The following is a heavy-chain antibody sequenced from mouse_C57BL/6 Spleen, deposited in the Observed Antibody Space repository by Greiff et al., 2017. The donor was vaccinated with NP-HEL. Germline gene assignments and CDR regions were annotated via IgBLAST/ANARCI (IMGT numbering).Heavy chain of an antibody. Sequence: EVQGVESGGGLVKPGGSLKLSCAASGFTFSSYTMSWVRQTPEKRLEWVATISGGGGNTYYPDSVKGRFTISRDNAKNTLYLQMSSLRSEDTALYYCARHLPITTEVGWFAYWGQGTLVTVSA. V-gene: IGHV5-9*01. D-gene: IGHD1-2*01. J-gene: IGHJ3*01. CDR3: ARHLPITTEVGWFAY. CDR2: ISGGGGNT. CDR1: GFTFSSYT.